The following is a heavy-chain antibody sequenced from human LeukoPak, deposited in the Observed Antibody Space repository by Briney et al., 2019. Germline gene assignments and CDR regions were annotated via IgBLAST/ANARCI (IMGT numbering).Heavy chain of an antibody. J-gene: IGHJ6*02. D-gene: IGHD2-2*01. CDR1: GGSITGGYY. CDR3: ARLTRLVPVGTTYYNGLDV. Sequence: SETLSLTCTVSGGSITGGYYRSWLRQPPGKGLEWIGHIHYTGVINYDPSLKSRVTMLVDKSKNQFSLKLTSVTAADTAVYYCARLTRLVPVGTTYYNGLDVWGQGSTVTVSS. CDR2: IHYTGVI. V-gene: IGHV4-59*08.